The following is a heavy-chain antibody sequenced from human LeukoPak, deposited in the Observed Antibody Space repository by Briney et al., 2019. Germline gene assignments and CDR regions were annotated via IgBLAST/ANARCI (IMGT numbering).Heavy chain of an antibody. CDR1: GGTFSSYA. CDR3: ARGRRVTIFGVVTPFDY. J-gene: IGHJ4*02. D-gene: IGHD3-3*01. CDR2: IIPIFGTA. Sequence: SVKVSCKASGGTFSSYAISWVRQAPGQGLEWMGGIIPIFGTANYAQKFQGRVTITADESTSTAYMELSSLRSEDTAVYYCARGRRVTIFGVVTPFDYWGQGTLVTVSS. V-gene: IGHV1-69*13.